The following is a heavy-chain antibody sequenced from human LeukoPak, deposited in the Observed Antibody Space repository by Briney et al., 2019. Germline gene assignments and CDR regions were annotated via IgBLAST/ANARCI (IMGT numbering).Heavy chain of an antibody. CDR3: ARVPYSGSWFDY. J-gene: IGHJ4*02. CDR1: GFNFTMYW. D-gene: IGHD6-13*01. V-gene: IGHV3-74*01. Sequence: PGGSLKLSCAASGFNFTMYWMHWVRQAPGKGLVWVSRINNDGSTTSHADSVKGRFTISRDNAKNTLYLQMNSLRAEDTAVYYCARVPYSGSWFDYWGQGTLVTVSS. CDR2: INNDGSTT.